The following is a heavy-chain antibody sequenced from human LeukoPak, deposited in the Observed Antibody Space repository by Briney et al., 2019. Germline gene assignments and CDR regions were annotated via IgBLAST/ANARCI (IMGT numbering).Heavy chain of an antibody. J-gene: IGHJ4*02. CDR2: ICGSGGCT. CDR3: AKTTVGYSSGRYPGWPADC. CDR1: GFTFNTYA. Sequence: GGSLRLSCEASGFTFNTYAIYWVRQAPGKELEWVSGICGSGGCTYYADSVKGRFTISRDNSKNTVYLQMNSLTADDTAVYYCAKTTVGYSSGRYPGWPADCWGQGTLVTVSS. V-gene: IGHV3-23*01. D-gene: IGHD6-19*01.